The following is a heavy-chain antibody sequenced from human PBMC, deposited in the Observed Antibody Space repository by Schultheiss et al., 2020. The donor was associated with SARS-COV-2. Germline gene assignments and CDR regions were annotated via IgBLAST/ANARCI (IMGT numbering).Heavy chain of an antibody. J-gene: IGHJ2*01. CDR2: ISYDGSHK. D-gene: IGHD4-17*01. CDR3: ARDSYADKGWYFDL. Sequence: GGSLRLSCAASGFTFSSYAMNWVRQAPGKGLEGVAVISYDGSHKDYADSVRGRFTTSRDNSKNMLYLQMNSLRAEDTAVYYCARDSYADKGWYFDLWGRGTLVTVSS. CDR1: GFTFSSYA. V-gene: IGHV3-30*01.